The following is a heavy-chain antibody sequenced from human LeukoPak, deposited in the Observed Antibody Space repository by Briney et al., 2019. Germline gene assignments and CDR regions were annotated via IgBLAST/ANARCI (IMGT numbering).Heavy chain of an antibody. CDR2: ISWNSGSI. J-gene: IGHJ4*02. Sequence: GGSLRLSCAASGFTFDDYAMHWVRQAPGKGLEWVSGISWNSGSIGYADSVKGRFTISRDNSKNTLYLQMNSLRAEDTAVYYCARDLLDYYYDSSGYPDYWGQGTLVTVSS. V-gene: IGHV3-9*01. D-gene: IGHD3-22*01. CDR1: GFTFDDYA. CDR3: ARDLLDYYYDSSGYPDY.